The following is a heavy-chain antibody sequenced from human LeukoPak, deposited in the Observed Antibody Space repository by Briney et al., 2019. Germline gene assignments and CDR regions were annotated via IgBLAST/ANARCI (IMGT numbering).Heavy chain of an antibody. J-gene: IGHJ4*02. CDR2: IIPIFGTA. D-gene: IGHD6-6*01. CDR3: ARGEFIAAHGDSMDY. CDR1: GGTFSSYA. Sequence: GASVKVSCKASGGTFSSYAISWVRQAPGQGLEWMGGIIPIFGTANYAQKFQGRVTITADESTSTAYMELSSLRSEDTAVYYCARGEFIAAHGDSMDYWGQGTLVTVFS. V-gene: IGHV1-69*13.